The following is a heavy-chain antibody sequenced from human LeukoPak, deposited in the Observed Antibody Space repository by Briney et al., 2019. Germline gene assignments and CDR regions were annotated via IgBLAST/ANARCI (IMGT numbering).Heavy chain of an antibody. D-gene: IGHD3-22*01. CDR2: ISYDGSNK. J-gene: IGHJ4*02. CDR1: GFTFSNFG. V-gene: IGHV3-30*19. CDR3: AREQYYDSSGYYDY. Sequence: GGSLRLSCAASGFTFSNFGMHWVRQAPGKGLEWVAVISYDGSNKYYADSVKGRFTISRDNSKNTLYLQMNSLRAEDTAVYYCAREQYYDSSGYYDYWGQGTLVTVSS.